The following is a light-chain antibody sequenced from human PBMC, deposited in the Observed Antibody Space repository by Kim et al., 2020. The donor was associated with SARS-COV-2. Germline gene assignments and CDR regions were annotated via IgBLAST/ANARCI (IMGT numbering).Light chain of an antibody. J-gene: IGLJ2*01. CDR1: SLRSDY. CDR2: GKN. Sequence: ALGQTVRITCQGDSLRSDYTSWYQQKPGQAPVVVIYGKNNRPSGIPDRFSGSRLGNTASLTITGAQAEDEADYYCNSRDSSGNHVIFGGGTQLTVL. CDR3: NSRDSSGNHVI. V-gene: IGLV3-19*01.